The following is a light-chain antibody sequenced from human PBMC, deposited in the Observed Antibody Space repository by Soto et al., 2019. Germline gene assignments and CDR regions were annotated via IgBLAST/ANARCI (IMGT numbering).Light chain of an antibody. Sequence: DIQMTQSPSSLSASVGDRVTITCQASQDINNYLNWYQQKPGKAPKLLIYDASNLETGVPSRFSGSGSGTDFTFTISSLQPEDIATYYCQQYDNLPSLTFCGGTKVEIK. CDR2: DAS. CDR3: QQYDNLPSLT. J-gene: IGKJ4*01. V-gene: IGKV1-33*01. CDR1: QDINNY.